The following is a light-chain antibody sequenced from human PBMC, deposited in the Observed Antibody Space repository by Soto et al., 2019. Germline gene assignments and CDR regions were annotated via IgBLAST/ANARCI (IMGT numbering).Light chain of an antibody. J-gene: IGKJ2*01. CDR3: QQHSSSSPYT. V-gene: IGKV1-5*03. CDR1: QSISSW. CDR2: KAS. Sequence: DIQMTQSPSTLSASVGDRVTITCRASQSISSWLAWYRQKPGKAPNLLIYKASTLGSGVPSRFSGGGSGTEFTLTISSLQPDDFATYYCQQHSSSSPYTFGQGTKLEIK.